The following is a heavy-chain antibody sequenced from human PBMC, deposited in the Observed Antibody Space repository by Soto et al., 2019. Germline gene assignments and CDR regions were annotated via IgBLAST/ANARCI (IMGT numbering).Heavy chain of an antibody. V-gene: IGHV3-23*01. CDR3: AIPSGLTVTGPDY. Sequence: EVQLLESGGGLVQPGGSLRLSCAVSGFIFSNYDMSWVRQAPGKGLEWVSAIGGNGADTYYADSVKGRFTISRNNSKNTLYLQMNSLRAEDTAVYFCAIPSGLTVTGPDYWGQGTLVTVSS. J-gene: IGHJ4*02. CDR1: GFIFSNYD. D-gene: IGHD6-19*01. CDR2: IGGNGADT.